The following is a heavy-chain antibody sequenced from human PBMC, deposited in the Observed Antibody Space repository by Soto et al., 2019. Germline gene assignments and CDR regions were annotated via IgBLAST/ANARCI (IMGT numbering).Heavy chain of an antibody. CDR1: GGSISSSSYY. Sequence: SETLSLTCTVSGGSISSSSYYWGWIRQPPGKGLEWIGSIYYSGSTYYNPSLKSRVTISVDTSKNQFSLKLSSVTAADTAVYYCASPYGDYGGYYFDYWGQGTLVTVSS. CDR3: ASPYGDYGGYYFDY. J-gene: IGHJ4*02. V-gene: IGHV4-39*01. D-gene: IGHD4-17*01. CDR2: IYYSGST.